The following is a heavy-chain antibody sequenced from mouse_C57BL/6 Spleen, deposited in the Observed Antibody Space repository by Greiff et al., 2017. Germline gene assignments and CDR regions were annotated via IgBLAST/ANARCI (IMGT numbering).Heavy chain of an antibody. J-gene: IGHJ1*03. V-gene: IGHV1-15*01. CDR2: IDPETGGT. D-gene: IGHD4-1*01. CDR1: GYTFTDYE. CDR3: SGTGYFDV. Sequence: QVQLQQSGAELVRPGASVTMSCKASGYTFTDYEMHWVKQTPVHGLEWIGAIDPETGGTDYNQKFKGKALLTADKSSSTAYLELRSLASEDAAVYYCSGTGYFDVWGTGTTVTVSS.